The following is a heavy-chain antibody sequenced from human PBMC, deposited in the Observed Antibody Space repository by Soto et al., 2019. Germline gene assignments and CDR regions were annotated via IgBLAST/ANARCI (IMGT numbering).Heavy chain of an antibody. J-gene: IGHJ4*02. CDR2: IIPIFGTA. CDR1: GGTFSSYA. D-gene: IGHD2-15*01. CDR3: ARDIHTPPSYCSGGSCYSSFDY. Sequence: QVQLAQSGAEVKKPGSSVKVSCKASGGTFSSYAISWVRQAPGQGLEWMGGIIPIFGTANYAQKFQGRVTITADKSTSTAYMELSSLRSEDTAVYYCARDIHTPPSYCSGGSCYSSFDYWGQGTLVTVSS. V-gene: IGHV1-69*06.